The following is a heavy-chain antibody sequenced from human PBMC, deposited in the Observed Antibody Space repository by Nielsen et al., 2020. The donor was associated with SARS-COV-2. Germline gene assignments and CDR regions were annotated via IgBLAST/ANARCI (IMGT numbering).Heavy chain of an antibody. CDR2: IDPSDSYT. J-gene: IGHJ5*02. Sequence: VRQMPGKGLEWMGRIDPSDSYTNYSPSFQGHVTISADKSISTAYLQWSSLKASDSAMYYCARIYCSGSNCFAGWFDPWGQGTLVTVSS. V-gene: IGHV5-10-1*01. CDR3: ARIYCSGSNCFAGWFDP. D-gene: IGHD2-15*01.